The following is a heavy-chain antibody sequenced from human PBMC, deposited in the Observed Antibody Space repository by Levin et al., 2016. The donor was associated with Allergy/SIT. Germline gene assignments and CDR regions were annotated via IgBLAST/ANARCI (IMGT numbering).Heavy chain of an antibody. D-gene: IGHD6-19*01. J-gene: IGHJ6*02. CDR2: IYYTGNT. CDR3: AGVAGYYYGMDV. V-gene: IGHV4-59*08. Sequence: PGKGLEWIGYIYYTGNTNYNPSLKSRVTISVDTSKNQFSLKLSSVTAADTAVYYCAGVAGYYYGMDVWGQGTTVTVSS.